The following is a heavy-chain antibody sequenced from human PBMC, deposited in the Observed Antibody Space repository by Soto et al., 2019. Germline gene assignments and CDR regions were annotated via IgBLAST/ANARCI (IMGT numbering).Heavy chain of an antibody. CDR1: GGSISSYF. J-gene: IGHJ4*02. V-gene: IGHV4-59*12. CDR3: ASQGF. Sequence: QVQLQESGPGLVKPSETLSLTCTVSGGSISSYFWSWIRQPPGKGLEWIGYVQYGGGTSYNPSLKIRVTKSVDTSKNQFSLMLRSVTAADTSVYYCASQGFWGQGTLVTVSS. CDR2: VQYGGGT.